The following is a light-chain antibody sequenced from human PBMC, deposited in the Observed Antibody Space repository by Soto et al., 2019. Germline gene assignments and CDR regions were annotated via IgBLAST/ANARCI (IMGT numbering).Light chain of an antibody. CDR3: SSSTSSRTLV. J-gene: IGLJ2*01. V-gene: IGLV2-14*01. CDR2: EVS. Sequence: QSALTQPASVSGSPGQSITISCTGTSSDVGGYNYVSWYQQHPGKAPKLMIYEVSNRPSGVYNRFSGSKSGNTASLTISGLQAEDEDDYYCSSSTSSRTLVFGGGTKLAVL. CDR1: SSDVGGYNY.